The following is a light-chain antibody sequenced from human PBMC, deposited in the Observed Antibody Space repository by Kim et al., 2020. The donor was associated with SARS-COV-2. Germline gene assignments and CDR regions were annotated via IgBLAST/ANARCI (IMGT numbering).Light chain of an antibody. CDR1: QSVRSN. Sequence: SVSPGARATLSCRASQSVRSNLAWYQKKPGQAPRLVIYGASTRAAGVPARFSGSVSGAEFTLTISNLQPEDCAVYYCQQYNKWMYTFGQGTKLEI. J-gene: IGKJ2*01. CDR2: GAS. CDR3: QQYNKWMYT. V-gene: IGKV3D-15*01.